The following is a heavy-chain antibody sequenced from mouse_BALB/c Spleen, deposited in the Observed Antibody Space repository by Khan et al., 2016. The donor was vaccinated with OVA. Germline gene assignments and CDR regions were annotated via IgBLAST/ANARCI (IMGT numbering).Heavy chain of an antibody. CDR2: IRCDGSN. J-gene: IGHJ1*01. V-gene: IGHV3-6*02. D-gene: IGHD1-1*01. CDR3: ARGGVVVPYWYFDV. CDR1: GYSITSAYC. Sequence: EVQLQESGPGLVKPSQSLSLTCSVTGYSITSAYCWNWIRQFPGNKLEWMGYIRCDGSNNYNPSLKNRISIPRDTSKNQFFLTLNSVTTADTATYYCARGGVVVPYWYFDVWGAGTTVTVSS.